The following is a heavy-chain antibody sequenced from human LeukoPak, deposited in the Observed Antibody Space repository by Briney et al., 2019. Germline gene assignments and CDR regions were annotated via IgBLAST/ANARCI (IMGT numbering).Heavy chain of an antibody. CDR1: GFTFDDYA. CDR2: ISYDGGNK. D-gene: IGHD6-19*01. J-gene: IGHJ4*02. Sequence: GGSLRLSCAPSGFTFDDYAMHWVRQATGKGLEWVALISYDGGNKHYANAVKGRFTISRDNSKSTLFLQMNDLRPEDTAVYYCARDPPFASGWSQNFFDDCGLGTLVIVSS. CDR3: ARDPPFASGWSQNFFDD. V-gene: IGHV3-30*04.